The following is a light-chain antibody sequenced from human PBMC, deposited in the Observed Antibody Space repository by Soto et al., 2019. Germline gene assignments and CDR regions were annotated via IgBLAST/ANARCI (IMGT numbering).Light chain of an antibody. CDR1: SSNIGNNY. V-gene: IGLV1-51*01. CDR2: ENN. Sequence: QSVLTQPPSVSAAPGQKVTISCSGSSSNIGNNYVSWYQQLPGTAPKLLIYENNKRPSGIPDRFSGSKSGTSASLAITGLQAEDEADYYCQAYDYSLTAFVFGGGTKLTVL. CDR3: QAYDYSLTAFV. J-gene: IGLJ3*02.